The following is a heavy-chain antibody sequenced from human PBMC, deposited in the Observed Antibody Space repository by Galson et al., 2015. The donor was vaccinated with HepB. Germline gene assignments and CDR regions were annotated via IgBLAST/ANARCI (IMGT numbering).Heavy chain of an antibody. V-gene: IGHV5-10-1*01. CDR1: GYNFISYW. J-gene: IGHJ4*02. D-gene: IGHD3-10*01. CDR3: ASGSSGSGMFRLFHY. Sequence: SGAEVKKPGESLTISCQVSGYNFISYWISWVRQVPGKGLEWMGRIDPSDSYVNYSPSFQGRVSISGDKSISTAYLQWGSLKASDTAIYYCASGSSGSGMFRLFHYWGQGSRVTVSS. CDR2: IDPSDSYV.